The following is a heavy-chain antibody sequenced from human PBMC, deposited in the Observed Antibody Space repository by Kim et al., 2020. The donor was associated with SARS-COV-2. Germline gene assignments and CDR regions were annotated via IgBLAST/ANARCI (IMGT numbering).Heavy chain of an antibody. J-gene: IGHJ4*02. V-gene: IGHV3-23*01. Sequence: VKGRFTISRDNSKNTLYLQMNSLRAEDTAVYYCAKVLLAEYSSSPRYFDYWGQGTLVTVSS. CDR3: AKVLLAEYSSSPRYFDY. D-gene: IGHD6-6*01.